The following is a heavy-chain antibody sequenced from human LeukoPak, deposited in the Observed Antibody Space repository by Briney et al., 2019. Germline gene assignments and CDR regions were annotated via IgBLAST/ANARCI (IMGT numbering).Heavy chain of an antibody. D-gene: IGHD3-22*01. Sequence: GGSLRLSCAASGFTVSSDYMSWVRQAPGQGLEWVSVIYSGGSTYYADSVKGGFTISRDNSKNTLYLQMNSLRAEDTAVYYCARDYYYDSSGPTWGQGTLVTVSS. CDR1: GFTVSSDY. V-gene: IGHV3-53*01. CDR2: IYSGGST. CDR3: ARDYYYDSSGPT. J-gene: IGHJ5*02.